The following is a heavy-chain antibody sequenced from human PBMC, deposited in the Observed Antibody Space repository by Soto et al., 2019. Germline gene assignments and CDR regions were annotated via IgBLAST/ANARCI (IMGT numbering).Heavy chain of an antibody. CDR2: INPSGGST. CDR1: GYTFTSYY. J-gene: IGHJ3*02. CDR3: ARDRVVVTPHDAFDI. Sequence: ASVKVSCKASGYTFTSYYMHWVRQAPGQGLEWMGIINPSGGSTSYAQKFQGRVTMTRDTSTSTVYMELSSLRSEDTAVYYYARDRVVVTPHDAFDIWGQGTMVTVSS. V-gene: IGHV1-46*01. D-gene: IGHD3-22*01.